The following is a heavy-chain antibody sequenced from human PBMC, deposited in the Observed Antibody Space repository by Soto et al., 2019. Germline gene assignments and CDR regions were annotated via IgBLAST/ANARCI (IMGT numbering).Heavy chain of an antibody. J-gene: IGHJ5*02. CDR2: IIPIFGTA. V-gene: IGHV1-69*12. CDR1: GGTFSSYA. Sequence: QVQLVQSGAEVKKPGSSVKVSCKASGGTFSSYAISWVRQAPGQGLERMGGIIPIFGTANYAQKFQGRVTITADESTSTAYMGLSSLRSEDTAVYYCARVSSNGLQWLLPNNWFDPGGQGTLVTVSS. CDR3: ARVSSNGLQWLLPNNWFDP. D-gene: IGHD3-22*01.